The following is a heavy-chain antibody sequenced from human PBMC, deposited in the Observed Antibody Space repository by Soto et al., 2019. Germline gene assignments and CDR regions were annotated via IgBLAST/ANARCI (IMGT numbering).Heavy chain of an antibody. D-gene: IGHD3-22*01. J-gene: IGHJ1*01. CDR1: GFTFSSYS. CDR3: ARDSDYYDSSGYYPEYFQH. CDR2: ISRSSSTT. Sequence: EVQLVESGGGLVQPGGSLRLSCAASGFTFSSYSMNWVRQAPGKGLEWVSYISRSSSTTYYADSVKGRFTISRDNAKNPLYLQMNSLRDEDTPVYYCARDSDYYDSSGYYPEYFQHWCQGTLVTVSS. V-gene: IGHV3-48*02.